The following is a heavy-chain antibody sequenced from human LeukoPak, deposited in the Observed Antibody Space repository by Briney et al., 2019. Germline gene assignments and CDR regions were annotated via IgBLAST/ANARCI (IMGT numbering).Heavy chain of an antibody. Sequence: PSETLSLTCAVYGGSFSGYYWSWIRQPPGKGLEWIGEINHSGSTNYNPSLKSRVTISVDTSKNQFSLKLSSVTAADTAVYYCARGPYCSGGSCYCCWFDPWGQGTLVTVSS. CDR3: ARGPYCSGGSCYCCWFDP. D-gene: IGHD2-15*01. V-gene: IGHV4-34*01. J-gene: IGHJ5*02. CDR1: GGSFSGYY. CDR2: INHSGST.